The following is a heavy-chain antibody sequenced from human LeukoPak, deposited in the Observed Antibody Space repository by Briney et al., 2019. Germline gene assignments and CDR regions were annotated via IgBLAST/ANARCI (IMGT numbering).Heavy chain of an antibody. J-gene: IGHJ4*02. Sequence: GGSLRLSCAASGFTFSSYGMHWVRQAPGKGLEWVAVISYDGSNKYYADSVKGRFTISRDNSKNTLYLQMNSLRAEDTAVYYCAGWAYDSHWGQGTLVTVPS. D-gene: IGHD3-16*01. CDR1: GFTFSSYG. CDR2: ISYDGSNK. V-gene: IGHV3-30*03. CDR3: AGWAYDSH.